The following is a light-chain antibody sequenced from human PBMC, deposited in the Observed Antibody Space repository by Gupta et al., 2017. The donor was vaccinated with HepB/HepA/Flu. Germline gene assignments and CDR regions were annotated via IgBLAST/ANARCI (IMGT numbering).Light chain of an antibody. CDR1: QSISSY. Sequence: DIQMTQSPSSLSASVGDRVTITCRASQSISSYLNWYQQKPGKAPKLLIYAASRVKSGVPSRFSGSGSGTDFTLTISSLQPEDFATYYCQHRDSTPRTFGEGTKVEIK. CDR3: QHRDSTPRT. V-gene: IGKV1-39*01. J-gene: IGKJ1*01. CDR2: AAS.